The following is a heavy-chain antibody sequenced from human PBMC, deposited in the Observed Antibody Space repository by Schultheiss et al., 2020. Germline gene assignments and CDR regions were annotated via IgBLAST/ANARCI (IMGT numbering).Heavy chain of an antibody. V-gene: IGHV4-59*08. CDR1: GGSITSSY. CDR3: ARGVRNWGWSFDY. CDR2: VHHSGNT. D-gene: IGHD7-27*01. J-gene: IGHJ4*02. Sequence: SETLSLTCNVSGGSITSSYWTWIRQSPEKGLEWIGYVHHSGNTNYNPSLKTRVTISVDTSKNQFSLKLSSVTAADTAVYYCARGVRNWGWSFDYWGQGTLVTVSS.